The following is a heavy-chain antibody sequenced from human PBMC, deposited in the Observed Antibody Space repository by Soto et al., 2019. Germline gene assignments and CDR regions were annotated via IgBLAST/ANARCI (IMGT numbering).Heavy chain of an antibody. CDR2: IFHSGST. CDR3: ARLTYYYDTSGLGGVDY. D-gene: IGHD3-22*01. V-gene: IGHV4-38-2*01. CDR1: GYSISSGYY. Sequence: KASETLSLTCAVSGYSISSGYYWGWIRQPPGKGLKWIGSIFHSGSTYYNPSLKSRVTISVDTSKNQSSLKVSSVTAADTAVYYCARLTYYYDTSGLGGVDYWGQGTLVTVSS. J-gene: IGHJ4*02.